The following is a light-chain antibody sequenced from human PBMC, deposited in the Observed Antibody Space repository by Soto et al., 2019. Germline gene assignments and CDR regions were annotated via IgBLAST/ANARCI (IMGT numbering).Light chain of an antibody. CDR3: QQHGQWPIT. Sequence: EIVLTQFPATLSLSPGDGATLSCRASQSVSSYLAWYQQKRGQAPRLLIYDSSNRATGIPARFSGSGSGTEFTLTISSLQPEDFATYYCQQHGQWPITFGQGTRLEIK. V-gene: IGKV3-11*01. J-gene: IGKJ5*01. CDR2: DSS. CDR1: QSVSSY.